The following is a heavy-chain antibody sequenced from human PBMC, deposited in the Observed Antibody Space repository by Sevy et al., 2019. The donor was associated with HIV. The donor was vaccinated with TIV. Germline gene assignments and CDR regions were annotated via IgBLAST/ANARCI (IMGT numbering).Heavy chain of an antibody. CDR2: IHSDDTT. V-gene: IGHV3-66*01. CDR3: ARGKSGYGYALNY. D-gene: IGHD5-18*01. J-gene: IGHJ4*02. Sequence: GGSLRLSCAASGFTVNSNYMNWVRQAPGKGLEGVSVIHSDDTTYHADSVKDRFTISRYNFKNTLYLHMRSLRAEDTAVYYCARGKSGYGYALNYWGQGTLVTVSS. CDR1: GFTVNSNY.